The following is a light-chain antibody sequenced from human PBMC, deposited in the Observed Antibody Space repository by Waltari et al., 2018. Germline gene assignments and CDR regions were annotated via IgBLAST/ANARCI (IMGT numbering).Light chain of an antibody. J-gene: IGKJ2*01. CDR3: QQYNNWLRT. Sequence: EIVLTKSPATLSVSTGERATLSCRASQSVSSNLAWYQQKPGQAPRLLIYGASTRATGIPARFSGSGSGTEFTLTISSLQSEDFAVYYCQQYNNWLRTFGQGTKLEIK. CDR1: QSVSSN. CDR2: GAS. V-gene: IGKV3-15*01.